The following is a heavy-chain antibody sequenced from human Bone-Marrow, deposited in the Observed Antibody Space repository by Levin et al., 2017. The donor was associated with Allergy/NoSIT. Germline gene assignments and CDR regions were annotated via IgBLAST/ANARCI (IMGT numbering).Heavy chain of an antibody. Sequence: SETLSLTCAVYGGSFSGYYWSWIRQPPGKGLEWIGEINHSGSTNYNPSLKSRVTISVDTSKNQFSLKLSSVTAADTAVYYCARVRRSYYYDYMDVWGKGTTVTVSS. J-gene: IGHJ6*03. CDR1: GGSFSGYY. V-gene: IGHV4-34*01. CDR2: INHSGST. CDR3: ARVRRSYYYDYMDV. D-gene: IGHD4-17*01.